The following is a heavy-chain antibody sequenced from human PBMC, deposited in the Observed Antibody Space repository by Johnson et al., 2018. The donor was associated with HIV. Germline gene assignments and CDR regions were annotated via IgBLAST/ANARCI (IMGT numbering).Heavy chain of an antibody. CDR1: GFTFSSYW. Sequence: VQLVESGGGLVQPGGSLRLSCAASGFTFSSYWMSWVRQAPGKGLEWVANIKQDGSEKYYADSVKGRFTISRDNSKNTLYLQMNSLRAEDTAVYYCAKALGIMGAFDIWGQGTMVTVSS. CDR3: AKALGIMGAFDI. J-gene: IGHJ3*02. CDR2: IKQDGSEK. V-gene: IGHV3-7*01.